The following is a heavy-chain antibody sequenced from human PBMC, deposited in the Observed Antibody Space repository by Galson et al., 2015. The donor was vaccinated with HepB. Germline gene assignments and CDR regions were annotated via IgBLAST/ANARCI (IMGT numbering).Heavy chain of an antibody. CDR1: GYTFTSYG. Sequence: SVKVSCKASGYTFTSYGISWVRQAPGQGLEWMGWISAYNGNTNYAQKLQGRVTITADESTSTAYMELSSLRSEDTAVYYCARVVCSGGSCYSSDAFDIWGQGTMVTVSS. V-gene: IGHV1-18*04. D-gene: IGHD2-15*01. CDR3: ARVVCSGGSCYSSDAFDI. CDR2: ISAYNGNT. J-gene: IGHJ3*02.